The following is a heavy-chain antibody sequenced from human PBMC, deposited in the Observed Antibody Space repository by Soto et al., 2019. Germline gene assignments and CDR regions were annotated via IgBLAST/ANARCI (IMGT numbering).Heavy chain of an antibody. CDR2: IYETGAT. V-gene: IGHV4-31*03. J-gene: IGHJ4*02. Sequence: QVQLQESGPGLVRPSQTLSLTCSVSGGSISRGGYYWSWIRQRPGEGLEYIGYIYETGATYYKPSLKSRVSISADTSKNQFSLKLTSLTGAHTGVYFCARIAVPGTSYWGQGTRVTVSS. D-gene: IGHD1-26*01. CDR1: GGSISRGGYY. CDR3: ARIAVPGTSY.